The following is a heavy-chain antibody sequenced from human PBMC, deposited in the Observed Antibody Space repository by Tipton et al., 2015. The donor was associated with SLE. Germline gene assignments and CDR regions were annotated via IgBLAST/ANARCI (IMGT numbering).Heavy chain of an antibody. V-gene: IGHV4-34*01. J-gene: IGHJ6*03. CDR3: ARSSSSWIDYWYYYMDV. CDR1: GGSFSGYY. CDR2: INHSGST. Sequence: TLSLTCAVYGGSFSGYYWSWIRQPPGKGLEWIGEINHSGSTNYNPSLKSRVTISVDTSKNQFSLKLTSVTAADTAVYYCARSSSSWIDYWYYYMDVWGKGTTVTVSS. D-gene: IGHD6-13*01.